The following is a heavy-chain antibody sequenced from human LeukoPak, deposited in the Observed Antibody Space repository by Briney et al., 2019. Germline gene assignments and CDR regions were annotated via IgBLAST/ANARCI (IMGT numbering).Heavy chain of an antibody. CDR2: IYYSGST. Sequence: PSETLSLTCTVSGGSISSYYWSWIRQPPGKGLEWIGYIYYSGSTNYNPSLKSRVTISVDTSKNQFSLKLSSVAAADTAVYYCARDRRRSGSYYYDYWGQGTLVTVSS. J-gene: IGHJ4*02. V-gene: IGHV4-59*12. CDR3: ARDRRRSGSYYYDY. D-gene: IGHD1-26*01. CDR1: GGSISSYY.